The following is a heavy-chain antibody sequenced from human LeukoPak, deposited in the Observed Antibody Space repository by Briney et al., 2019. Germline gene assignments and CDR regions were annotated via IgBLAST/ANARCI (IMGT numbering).Heavy chain of an antibody. V-gene: IGHV3-23*01. CDR2: ISGSGGST. J-gene: IGHJ4*02. CDR1: GFTFSSYA. D-gene: IGHD3-16*01. CDR3: AKGLGEATAYDFDY. Sequence: GGSLRLTCAASGFTFSSYALSGVRQAPGRGREWVSAISGSGGSTYYADSVKGRFTISRDNSKNTLYLQMNSLRAEDTAVYYCAKGLGEATAYDFDYWGQGTLVTVSS.